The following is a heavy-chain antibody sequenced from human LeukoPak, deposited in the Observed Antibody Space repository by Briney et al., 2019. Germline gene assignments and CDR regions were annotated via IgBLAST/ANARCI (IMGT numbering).Heavy chain of an antibody. V-gene: IGHV4-38-2*02. Sequence: SETLSLTCTVSGYSIRSGYYWGWIRQPPGKGLEWIGSIYHSGSTYYNPSLKSRVTISVDTSKNQFSLKLSSVTAADTAVYYCARDPSRVAADDYWGQGTLVTVSS. J-gene: IGHJ4*02. CDR3: ARDPSRVAADDY. D-gene: IGHD2-15*01. CDR2: IYHSGST. CDR1: GYSIRSGYY.